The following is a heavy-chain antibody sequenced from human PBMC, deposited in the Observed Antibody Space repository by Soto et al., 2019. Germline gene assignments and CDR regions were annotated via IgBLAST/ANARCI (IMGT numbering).Heavy chain of an antibody. J-gene: IGHJ4*02. CDR1: GGSITSGGYC. CDR3: ARDGDYFGSGSPPLLSK. V-gene: IGHV4-31*03. D-gene: IGHD3-10*01. CDR2: IYYSGST. Sequence: QVQLQESGPGLVKPSQTLSLTCTVSGGSITSGGYCWTWIRQHPVKGLEWMGHIYYSGSTSYNPSLKGRVTLSIDTSKNQFSLKLTSVTAADTAVYYCARDGDYFGSGSPPLLSKWGQGTLVTVSS.